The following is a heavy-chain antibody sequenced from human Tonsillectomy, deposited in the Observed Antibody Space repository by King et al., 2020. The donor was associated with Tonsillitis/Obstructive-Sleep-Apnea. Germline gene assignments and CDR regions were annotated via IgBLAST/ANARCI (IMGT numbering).Heavy chain of an antibody. CDR3: ARDQEGIAAAGTSPPFDY. CDR2: ISAYNGNT. CDR1: GYTFTSYG. D-gene: IGHD6-13*01. V-gene: IGHV1-18*01. Sequence: QLVQSGAEVKKPGASVKVSCKASGYTFTSYGISWVRQAPGQGLEWMGWISAYNGNTNYAQKLQGRVTMTTDTSTSTAYMELRSLRSDDTAVYYCARDQEGIAAAGTSPPFDYWGQGTLVTVSS. J-gene: IGHJ4*02.